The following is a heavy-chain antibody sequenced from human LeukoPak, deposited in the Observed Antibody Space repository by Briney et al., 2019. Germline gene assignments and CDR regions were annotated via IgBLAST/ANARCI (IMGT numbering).Heavy chain of an antibody. CDR1: GYTFTNYA. J-gene: IGHJ4*02. CDR2: IHPSTGNP. CDR3: ARAYQRLGELSLPNY. V-gene: IGHV7-4-1*02. D-gene: IGHD3-16*02. Sequence: ASVKVSCKASGYTFTNYAMNWVRQAPGQGLEWMGWIHPSTGNPTYAQGFTGRFVFSLDTSVSTTYLQISSLKAEDTAVYYCARAYQRLGELSLPNYWGRGTLVTVSS.